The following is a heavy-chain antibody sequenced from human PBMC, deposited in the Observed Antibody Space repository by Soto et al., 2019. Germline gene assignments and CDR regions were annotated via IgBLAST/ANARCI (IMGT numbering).Heavy chain of an antibody. D-gene: IGHD5-18*01. J-gene: IGHJ6*02. CDR3: ARGREYSYGYSGRYYYYGMDV. CDR1: GGTFSNYA. Sequence: QVQLVQSGAEVKKPGSSVKVSCKASGGTFSNYAISWVRQAPGQGLEWMGGIIPIFGTASYAQKFQGRVTISADESTSTAYMELSSLRSEDTAVYYCARGREYSYGYSGRYYYYGMDVWGQGTTVTVSS. V-gene: IGHV1-69*12. CDR2: IIPIFGTA.